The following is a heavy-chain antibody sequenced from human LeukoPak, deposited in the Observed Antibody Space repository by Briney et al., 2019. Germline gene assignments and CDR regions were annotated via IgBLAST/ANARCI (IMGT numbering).Heavy chain of an antibody. CDR3: ARVARLFIDY. CDR2: IYYSGST. D-gene: IGHD3-22*01. V-gene: IGHV4-31*03. Sequence: PSETLSLTCTVSGGSISSGGYYWSWIRQHPGKGLEWIGYIYYSGSTYYNPSLKSRVTISVDTSKNQFSLRLSSVTAADTAVYYCARVARLFIDYWGQGTLVTVSS. CDR1: GGSISSGGYY. J-gene: IGHJ4*02.